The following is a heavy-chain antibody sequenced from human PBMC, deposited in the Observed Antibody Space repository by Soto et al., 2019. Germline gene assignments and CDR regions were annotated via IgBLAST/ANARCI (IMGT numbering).Heavy chain of an antibody. Sequence: SVKVSCKASGGTFSSYAISWVRQAPGQGLEWMGGIIPIFGTANYAQEFQGRVTITADESTSTAYMELSSLRSEDTAVYYCARGRIAAAGTFDYWGQGTLVTVSS. CDR2: IIPIFGTA. V-gene: IGHV1-69*13. CDR1: GGTFSSYA. J-gene: IGHJ4*02. D-gene: IGHD6-13*01. CDR3: ARGRIAAAGTFDY.